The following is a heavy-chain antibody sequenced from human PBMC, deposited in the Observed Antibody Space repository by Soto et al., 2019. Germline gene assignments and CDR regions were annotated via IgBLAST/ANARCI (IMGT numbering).Heavy chain of an antibody. Sequence: ASVKVSCKASGYTLTSYGISWVRQAPGQGLEWMGWISAYNGNTNYAQKLQGRVTMTTDTSTSTAYMELRSVTATDTAVYYCARLHCTSPGCVPLDPWGHGTLVTVSS. CDR3: ARLHCTSPGCVPLDP. D-gene: IGHD2-2*01. J-gene: IGHJ5*02. V-gene: IGHV1-18*01. CDR2: ISAYNGNT. CDR1: GYTLTSYG.